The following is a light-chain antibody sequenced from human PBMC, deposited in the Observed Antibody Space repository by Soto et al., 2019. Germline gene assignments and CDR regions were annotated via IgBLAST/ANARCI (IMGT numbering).Light chain of an antibody. CDR3: QQYNTWPPT. CDR1: QSISTN. CDR2: DAS. Sequence: IVLTQSPDTLSLSPGETATLSCTASQSISTNLAWYQQRPGQAPRLLISDASSRATAIPTRFSGSGSGTECTLTISSLQSEDFAVYFCQQYNTWPPTFGQGTKVDIK. V-gene: IGKV3-15*01. J-gene: IGKJ1*01.